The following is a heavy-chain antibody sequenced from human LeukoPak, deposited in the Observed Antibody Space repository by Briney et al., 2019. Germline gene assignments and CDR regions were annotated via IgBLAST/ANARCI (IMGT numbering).Heavy chain of an antibody. CDR3: ARRYFDY. V-gene: IGHV3-23*01. Sequence: HTGGSLRLSCAASGFTFSSCAMTWVRQAPGKGLEWVSTISGSGGSIYYADSVKGRFTISRDNSKNTLYLQMNSLRAEDTAVYYCARRYFDYWGQGTLVTVSS. J-gene: IGHJ4*02. CDR1: GFTFSSCA. CDR2: ISGSGGSI.